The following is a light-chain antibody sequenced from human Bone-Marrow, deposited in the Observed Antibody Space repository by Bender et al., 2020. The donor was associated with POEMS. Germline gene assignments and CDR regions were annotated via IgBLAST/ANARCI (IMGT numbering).Light chain of an antibody. J-gene: IGLJ3*02. CDR3: QSYAGSTWV. Sequence: FVLTQPHSLSESPWQTVTISCTRSGDSIVSNYVQWYQHRPGSSPTPVISENDQRPTGVPDRFSCSIDISSNSASHAISGLKTEDEADYYCQSYAGSTWVFGGGTKLTVL. CDR1: GDSIVSNY. V-gene: IGLV6-57*01. CDR2: END.